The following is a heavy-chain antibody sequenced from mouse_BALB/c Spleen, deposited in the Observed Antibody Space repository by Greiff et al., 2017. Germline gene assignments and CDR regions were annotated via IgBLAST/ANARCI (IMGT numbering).Heavy chain of an antibody. V-gene: IGHV1-82*01. CDR2: IYPGDGDT. CDR1: GYAFSSSW. CDR3: ARGLAAMDY. J-gene: IGHJ4*01. D-gene: IGHD3-1*01. Sequence: VQLQQSGPELVKPGASVKISCKASGYAFSSSWMNWVKQRPGQGLEWIGRIYPGDGDTNYNGKFKGKATLTADKSSSTAYMQLSSLTSVDSAVYFCARGLAAMDYWGQGTSVTVSS.